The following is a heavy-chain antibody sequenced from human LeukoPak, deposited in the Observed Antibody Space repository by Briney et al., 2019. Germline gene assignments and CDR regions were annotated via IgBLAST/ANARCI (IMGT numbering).Heavy chain of an antibody. CDR1: GFTFDDYA. CDR2: ISWNSGSI. J-gene: IGHJ5*02. Sequence: PGRSLRLSCAASGFTFDDYAMHWVRQAPGKGLEWASGISWNSGSIGYADSVKGRFTISRDNAKNSLYLQMNSLRAEDTALYYCAKQTYYYDSSGPNWFDPWGQGTLVTVSS. V-gene: IGHV3-9*01. D-gene: IGHD3-22*01. CDR3: AKQTYYYDSSGPNWFDP.